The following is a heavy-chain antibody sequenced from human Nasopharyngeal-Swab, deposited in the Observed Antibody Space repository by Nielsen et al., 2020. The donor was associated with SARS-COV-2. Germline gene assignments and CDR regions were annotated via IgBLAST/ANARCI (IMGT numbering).Heavy chain of an antibody. CDR3: ARRGSSSWSYWYFDL. V-gene: IGHV5-51*01. CDR2: IYPSDSDT. J-gene: IGHJ2*01. CDR1: KYSFTTYW. D-gene: IGHD6-13*01. Sequence: GESLKISCKGSKYSFTTYWIGWVRQMPGKGLEWMVIIYPSDSDTRYSPSFQGQVTISADKSISTAYLQWSSLKASDTAMYYCARRGSSSWSYWYFDLWGRGTLVTVSS.